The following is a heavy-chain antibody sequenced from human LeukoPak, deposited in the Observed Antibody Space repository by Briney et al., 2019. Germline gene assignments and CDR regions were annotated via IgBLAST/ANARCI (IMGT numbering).Heavy chain of an antibody. CDR2: IYPGDSDT. CDR1: GYTFTSYW. D-gene: IGHD6-6*01. J-gene: IGHJ5*02. Sequence: GESLKISCQSSGYTFTSYWIGWVRQMPGNGLQWMGIIYPGDSDTTYSPSFQGQVTISADKSISTAYLQWSSLKASDTAIYYCARLKVGSSSTGWFDPWGQGTLVTVSS. CDR3: ARLKVGSSSTGWFDP. V-gene: IGHV5-51*01.